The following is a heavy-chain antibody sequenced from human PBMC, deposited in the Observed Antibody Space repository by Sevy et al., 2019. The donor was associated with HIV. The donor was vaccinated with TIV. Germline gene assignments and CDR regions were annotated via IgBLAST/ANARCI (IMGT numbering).Heavy chain of an antibody. J-gene: IGHJ3*02. V-gene: IGHV5-51*01. Sequence: GESLKISCKGSGYSFTSYWIGWVRQMPGKGLEWMGIIYPGDSDTRYSPSFQGQVSIPADKSISTAYLQWSSLKASDTAMYYCARSWELLHDAFDNWGQWTMVTVSS. CDR3: ARSWELLHDAFDN. CDR2: IYPGDSDT. D-gene: IGHD1-26*01. CDR1: GYSFTSYW.